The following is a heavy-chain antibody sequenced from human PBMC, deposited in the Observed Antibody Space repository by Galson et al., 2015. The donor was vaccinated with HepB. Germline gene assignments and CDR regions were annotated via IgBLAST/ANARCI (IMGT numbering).Heavy chain of an antibody. CDR3: ARVADADYGDHTHFDS. V-gene: IGHV3-11*06. CDR2: ISASTIYT. D-gene: IGHD4-17*01. J-gene: IGHJ4*02. Sequence: SLRLSCAASGFTFSDYYMSWIRQAPGKGLEWLSYISASTIYTNYADSVKGRFTVSRDNAKNSLNLQMHSLRAEDTAVYYCARVADADYGDHTHFDSWGQGTLVTVSS. CDR1: GFTFSDYY.